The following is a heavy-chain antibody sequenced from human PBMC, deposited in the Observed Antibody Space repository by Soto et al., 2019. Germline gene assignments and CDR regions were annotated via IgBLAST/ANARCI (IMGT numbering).Heavy chain of an antibody. V-gene: IGHV3-23*01. CDR1: GFTFSSYA. J-gene: IGHJ4*02. CDR2: ISASGGST. Sequence: PGGSLRLSCAASGFTFSSYAMSWVRQAPGKGLEWVSAISASGGSTYYADSVKGRFTISRDNSKNTLYLQMNSLRAEDTAVYYCAKVTTVSPLSHFDYWGQGTLVTVSS. CDR3: AKVTTVSPLSHFDY. D-gene: IGHD4-17*01.